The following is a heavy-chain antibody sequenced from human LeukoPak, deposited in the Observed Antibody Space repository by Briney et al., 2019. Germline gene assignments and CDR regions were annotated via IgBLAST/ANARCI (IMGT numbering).Heavy chain of an antibody. CDR2: ISSNGEST. Sequence: GGSLRLSCAASGFIFSNYAMHWVRQAPGKGLEYVSGISSNGESTYYANSVKGRFTISRDNSKNTLYLQVGSLRAEDMAVYYCAKTSGSGGYYYYYMDVWGKGTTVTVSS. CDR1: GFIFSNYA. V-gene: IGHV3-64*01. J-gene: IGHJ6*03. D-gene: IGHD1-26*01. CDR3: AKTSGSGGYYYYYMDV.